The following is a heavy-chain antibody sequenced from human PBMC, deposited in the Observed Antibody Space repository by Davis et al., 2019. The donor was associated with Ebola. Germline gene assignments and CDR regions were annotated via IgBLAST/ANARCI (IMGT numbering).Heavy chain of an antibody. V-gene: IGHV4-39*01. Sequence: SETLSPTFPVSGCSTSSSSYYWGWIRQSSGKGLECIAYIYYSGTTYSNPSLESRIIMSLDTSKNQFSLSVTSVTAADTGLYYCARLVRFLHFGGPIGNFDPWGQGILVTVSS. CDR1: GCSTSSSSYY. CDR3: ARLVRFLHFGGPIGNFDP. CDR2: IYYSGTT. J-gene: IGHJ5*02. D-gene: IGHD3-10*01.